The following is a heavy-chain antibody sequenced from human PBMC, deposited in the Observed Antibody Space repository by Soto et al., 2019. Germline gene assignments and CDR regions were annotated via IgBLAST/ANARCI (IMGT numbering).Heavy chain of an antibody. D-gene: IGHD3-3*01. CDR3: ATILGTYYDFWSGFKVLTGHY. CDR1: GYTFTSYD. J-gene: IGHJ4*02. Sequence: ASVKVSCKASGYTFTSYDINWVRQATGQGLEWMGWMNPNSGNTGYAQKFQGRVTMTRNTSISTAYMELSSLRSEDTAVYYCATILGTYYDFWSGFKVLTGHYWGQGTLVTVSS. CDR2: MNPNSGNT. V-gene: IGHV1-8*01.